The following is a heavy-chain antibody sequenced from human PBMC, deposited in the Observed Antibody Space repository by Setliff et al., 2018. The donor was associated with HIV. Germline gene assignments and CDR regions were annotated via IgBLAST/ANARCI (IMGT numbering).Heavy chain of an antibody. J-gene: IGHJ4*02. CDR2: IYPDKSDT. CDR1: EYTFSTYW. Sequence: PGESLKISCQGSEYTFSTYWIAWVRQTPGKGMDWVGLIYPDKSDTKYRPSLQGQVTISADKSIATAYLQWNNLKASDTALYYCARLRHNRPWLVVNSPLDSWGQGTLVTVSS. D-gene: IGHD6-19*01. V-gene: IGHV5-51*01. CDR3: ARLRHNRPWLVVNSPLDS.